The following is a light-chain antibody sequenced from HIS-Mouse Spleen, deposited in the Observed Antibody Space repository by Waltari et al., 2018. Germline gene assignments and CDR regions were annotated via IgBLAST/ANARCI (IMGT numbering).Light chain of an antibody. Sequence: QSALTQPPSASGSPGQSVTTSCTGTSPDVCGYNYVSWYQQHPGKAPKLMIYEVSKRPSGVPDRFSGSKSGNTASLTVSGLQAEDEADYYCSSYAGSNNYVFGTGTKVTVL. CDR3: SSYAGSNNYV. J-gene: IGLJ1*01. V-gene: IGLV2-8*01. CDR1: SPDVCGYNY. CDR2: EVS.